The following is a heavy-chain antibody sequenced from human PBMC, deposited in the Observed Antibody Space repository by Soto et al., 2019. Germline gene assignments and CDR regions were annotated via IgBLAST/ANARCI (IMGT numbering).Heavy chain of an antibody. D-gene: IGHD3-3*01. V-gene: IGHV4-39*01. CDR2: IYYSGST. CDR3: ASSLYYDFWSGYYDHYYGMDV. Sequence: SETLSLTCTVSGGSISSSSYYWGWIRQPPGKGLEWIGSIYYSGSTYYNPSLKSRVTISVDTSKNQFSLKLSSVTAADTAVYYCASSLYYDFWSGYYDHYYGMDVWGQGTTVTVSS. CDR1: GGSISSSSYY. J-gene: IGHJ6*02.